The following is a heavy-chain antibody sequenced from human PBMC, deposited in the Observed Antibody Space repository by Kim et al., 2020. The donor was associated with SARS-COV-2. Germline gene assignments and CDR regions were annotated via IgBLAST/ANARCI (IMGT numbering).Heavy chain of an antibody. D-gene: IGHD4-17*01. Sequence: SVKGRFTISRDNSKNTLYLQMNSLRAEDTAVYYCAKDLGDYGVPRGYFQHWGQGTLVTVSS. J-gene: IGHJ1*01. V-gene: IGHV3-23*01. CDR3: AKDLGDYGVPRGYFQH.